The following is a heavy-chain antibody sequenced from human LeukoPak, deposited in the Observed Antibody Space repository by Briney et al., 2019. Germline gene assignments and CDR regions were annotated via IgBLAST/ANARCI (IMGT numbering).Heavy chain of an antibody. V-gene: IGHV4-4*07. CDR1: GGSISDYY. J-gene: IGHJ4*02. D-gene: IGHD6-13*01. CDR2: IFVSGST. Sequence: PSETLSLTCTVSGGSISDYYWSWIRQPAGKGLEWIGRIFVSGSTNYNPSLKSRVTISVDTSKNQFSLKLSSVTAADTAVYYCTRRPAAAGLFDYWGQGTLVTASS. CDR3: TRRPAAAGLFDY.